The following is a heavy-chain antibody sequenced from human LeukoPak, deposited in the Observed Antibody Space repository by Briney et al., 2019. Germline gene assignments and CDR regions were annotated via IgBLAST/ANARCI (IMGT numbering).Heavy chain of an antibody. V-gene: IGHV6-1*01. Sequence: SQTLSLTCAISGDGVSSKSASWNWSRQSPSRGLEWLGRTYYRSKWYNEYAVSVKSRITINPDTSKNQFSLQLNSVTPEDTAVYYCSRDPVWGSAWGQGTLVTVSA. D-gene: IGHD7-27*01. J-gene: IGHJ5*02. CDR2: TYYRSKWYN. CDR3: SRDPVWGSA. CDR1: GDGVSSKSAS.